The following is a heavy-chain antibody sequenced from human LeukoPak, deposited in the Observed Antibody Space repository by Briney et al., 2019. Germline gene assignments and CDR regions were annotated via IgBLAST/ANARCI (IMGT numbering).Heavy chain of an antibody. Sequence: GGSLRLSCAASGFTFSSYSMNWVRQAPGKGLEWVSSISSSSSYIYYADSVKGRFTISRDNAKNTLYLQMNSLRAEDTAVYYCARRSAAKDAFDIWGQGTKVTVSS. CDR2: ISSSSSYI. J-gene: IGHJ3*02. CDR3: ARRSAAKDAFDI. CDR1: GFTFSSYS. V-gene: IGHV3-21*01. D-gene: IGHD6-25*01.